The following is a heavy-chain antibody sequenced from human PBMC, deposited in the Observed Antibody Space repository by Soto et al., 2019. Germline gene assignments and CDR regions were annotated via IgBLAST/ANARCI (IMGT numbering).Heavy chain of an antibody. Sequence: SVKVSCKASGGTFSSYAISWVRQAPGQGLEWMGGIIPIFGTANYAQKFQGRVTITADESTSTAYMELSSLRSEDTAAYYCASVAVVVPAAMFHDAFDIWGQGTMVTVSS. CDR3: ASVAVVVPAAMFHDAFDI. V-gene: IGHV1-69*13. CDR1: GGTFSSYA. CDR2: IIPIFGTA. J-gene: IGHJ3*02. D-gene: IGHD2-2*01.